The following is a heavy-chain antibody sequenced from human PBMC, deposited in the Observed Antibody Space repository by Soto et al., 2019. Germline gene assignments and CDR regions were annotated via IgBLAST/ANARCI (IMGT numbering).Heavy chain of an antibody. J-gene: IGHJ6*02. D-gene: IGHD5-18*01. CDR1: GYTFTSYG. Sequence: GASVTVSCKASGYTFTSYGISWVLQAPGQGLEWMGLISAYNGNTNYAQKLQGRVTMTTDTSTSTAYMELRSLRSDDTAVYYCARDPVQLWFPYYYYGMDVWGQGTTVTVSS. CDR3: ARDPVQLWFPYYYYGMDV. CDR2: ISAYNGNT. V-gene: IGHV1-18*01.